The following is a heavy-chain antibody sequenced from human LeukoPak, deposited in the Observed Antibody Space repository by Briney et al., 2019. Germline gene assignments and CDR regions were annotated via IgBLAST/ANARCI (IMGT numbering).Heavy chain of an antibody. V-gene: IGHV3-48*02. Sequence: GGSLRLSCAASGFIFGDYVMSWVRQAPGKGLEWISYINHDGQRIYYAESVRGRFTISRDNGKNSLYLQMNSLRDEDAALCYCARDYDWAFDFWGQGTLVTVSS. CDR3: ARDYDWAFDF. CDR1: GFIFGDYV. D-gene: IGHD3-9*01. CDR2: INHDGQRI. J-gene: IGHJ4*02.